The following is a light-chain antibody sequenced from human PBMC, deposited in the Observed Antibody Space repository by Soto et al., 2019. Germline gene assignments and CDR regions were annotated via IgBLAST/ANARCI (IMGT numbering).Light chain of an antibody. J-gene: IGKJ1*01. V-gene: IGKV1-5*01. CDR1: QSVSSW. CDR2: DAS. CDR3: QQYNVYWT. Sequence: DIQMTQSPSTLSASVGDRVTITCRASQSVSSWWAWYQQKPGKAPKLLMYDASSLESGVPSRFSGSGYGTEFTLTISSLHPDDFATYYCQQYNVYWTFGQGTKVEIK.